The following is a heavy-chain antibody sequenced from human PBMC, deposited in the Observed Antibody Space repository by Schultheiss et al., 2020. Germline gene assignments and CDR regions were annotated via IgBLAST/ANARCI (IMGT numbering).Heavy chain of an antibody. CDR2: INPNSGAT. CDR3: ARSIVGATITLDY. V-gene: IGHV1-2*06. J-gene: IGHJ4*02. D-gene: IGHD1-26*01. CDR1: GYTFTGYY. Sequence: ASVKVSCKASGYTFTGYYTHWVRQAPGQGLEWMGRINPNSGATNYAQKFQGRVTMTRDTSISTAYMELSRLRSDDTAVYYCARSIVGATITLDYWGQGTLVTVSS.